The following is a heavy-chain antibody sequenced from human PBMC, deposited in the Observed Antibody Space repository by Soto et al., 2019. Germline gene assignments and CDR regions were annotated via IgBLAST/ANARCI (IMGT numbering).Heavy chain of an antibody. CDR1: GYTFTNYG. CDR3: ASWANGDY. CDR2: ISAYNGNT. J-gene: IGHJ4*02. D-gene: IGHD1-1*01. V-gene: IGHV1-18*01. Sequence: QVQLVQSGAEVKKPGASVKVSCKASGYTFTNYGISWVRQAPEQGLEWMGWISAYNGNTKYAQKLQGRVTMTTDTSTSTADMELRSLRSDDTAVYFLASWANGDYWGQGTLVTVSS.